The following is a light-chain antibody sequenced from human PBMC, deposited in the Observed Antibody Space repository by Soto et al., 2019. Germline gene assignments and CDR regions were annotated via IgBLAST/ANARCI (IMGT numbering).Light chain of an antibody. J-gene: IGLJ3*02. Sequence: QSVVTQPPSASGTPGQRVTISCSGRSSNIGSNAVNWYQQFPGMAHKVLIYNNNERPSGVPDRFSGSKSGTSASLAISGLQSEDEADYYCATWDDGLNGWVFGGGTKLTVL. CDR3: ATWDDGLNGWV. CDR1: SSNIGSNA. CDR2: NNN. V-gene: IGLV1-44*01.